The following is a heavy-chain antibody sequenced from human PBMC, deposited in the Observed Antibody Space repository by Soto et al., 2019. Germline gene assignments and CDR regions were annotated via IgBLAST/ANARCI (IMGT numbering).Heavy chain of an antibody. CDR2: MNPNSGNT. Sequence: ASVKVSCKASGYTFTSYDINWVRQATGQGLEWMGWMNPNSGNTGYAQKFQGRVTMTRNASISTAYMELSSLRSEDTAVYYCARDLSYCSGGSCYSENDAFDIWGQGTMVTVSS. CDR3: ARDLSYCSGGSCYSENDAFDI. D-gene: IGHD2-15*01. CDR1: GYTFTSYD. J-gene: IGHJ3*02. V-gene: IGHV1-8*01.